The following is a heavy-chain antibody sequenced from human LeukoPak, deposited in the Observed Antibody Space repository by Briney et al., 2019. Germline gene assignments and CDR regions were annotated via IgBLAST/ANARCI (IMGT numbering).Heavy chain of an antibody. J-gene: IGHJ4*02. CDR1: GFTFSTYA. CDR2: ITANGGST. Sequence: PGGSLRLSCAASGFTFSTYAMTWVRQAPGKGLEWVSSITANGGSTYYADSVKGRLTISRDNSKNTLNLQMNSLRADDTAVYHCARDSGSYLQPTDYWGQGTLVTVSS. D-gene: IGHD1-26*01. CDR3: ARDSGSYLQPTDY. V-gene: IGHV3-23*01.